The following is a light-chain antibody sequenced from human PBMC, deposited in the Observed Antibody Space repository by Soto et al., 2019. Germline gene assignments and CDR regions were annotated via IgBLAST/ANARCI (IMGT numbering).Light chain of an antibody. CDR3: QQYGSLSWT. Sequence: EIVMTQSPVTLSVSPGERATLSWRASQSVGSYLAWYQQKPGQAPRLLIYGASTRATGVPDRFSGSGSGTDFTLTISRLEPEDFAVYHCQQYGSLSWTFGQGTKV. CDR1: QSVGSY. J-gene: IGKJ1*01. V-gene: IGKV3-20*01. CDR2: GAS.